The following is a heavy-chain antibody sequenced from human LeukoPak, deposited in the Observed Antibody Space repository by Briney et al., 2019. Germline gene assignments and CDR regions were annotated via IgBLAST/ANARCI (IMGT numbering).Heavy chain of an antibody. V-gene: IGHV1-18*01. J-gene: IGHJ4*02. CDR1: GYTFTSYG. D-gene: IGHD5-24*01. CDR2: ISAYNGNT. Sequence: ASVKVSCKASGYTFTSYGISWVRQAPGQGLEWMGWISAYNGNTNYAQKLQGRVTMTTDTSTSTAYMELRSLRSDDTAVYYCARALRDGYNYPVFDYWGQGTLVTVSS. CDR3: ARALRDGYNYPVFDY.